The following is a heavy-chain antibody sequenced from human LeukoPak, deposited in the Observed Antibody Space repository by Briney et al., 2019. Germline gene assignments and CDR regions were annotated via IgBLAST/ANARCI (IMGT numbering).Heavy chain of an antibody. D-gene: IGHD2-15*01. CDR1: GFTFSSYA. J-gene: IGHJ5*02. CDR3: AKDYVPDIVVVVAATEFDP. Sequence: GGSLRLSCAASGFTFSSYAMSWVRQAPGKGLEWVSVISGSGGSTYYADSVKGRFTISRDNSKTTLYLQMNSLRAEDTAVYYCAKDYVPDIVVVVAATEFDPWGQGTLVTVSS. V-gene: IGHV3-23*01. CDR2: ISGSGGST.